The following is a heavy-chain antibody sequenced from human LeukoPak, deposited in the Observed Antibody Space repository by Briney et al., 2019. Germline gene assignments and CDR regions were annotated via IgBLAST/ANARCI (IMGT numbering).Heavy chain of an antibody. CDR3: AREGTED. Sequence: SETLSLTCTVSGGSLSSSLYYWDWIRQPPGKGLAWIGTIYYSDITYFNPSLKSRVTMSMDTSKNQFSLKLSSVTAADTAVYYCAREGTEDWGQGTMVTVSS. CDR2: IYYSDIT. V-gene: IGHV4-39*07. D-gene: IGHD1-1*01. J-gene: IGHJ3*01. CDR1: GGSLSSSLYY.